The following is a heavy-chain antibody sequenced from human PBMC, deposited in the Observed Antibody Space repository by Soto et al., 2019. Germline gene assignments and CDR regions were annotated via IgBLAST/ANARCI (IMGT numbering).Heavy chain of an antibody. V-gene: IGHV4-30-4*01. CDR3: ARGRGVYDSSEGYYFDY. CDR2: IYYSGST. D-gene: IGHD3-22*01. J-gene: IGHJ4*02. CDR1: VGSISSGDYY. Sequence: QVQLQESGPGLVKPSQTLSLTCTVSVGSISSGDYYWRWIRQPPGKGLEWIGYIYYSGSTYYNPSSRSRVTISVDTSKNQFSLKLSSVTAADTGVYYCARGRGVYDSSEGYYFDYWGQGTLVTVS.